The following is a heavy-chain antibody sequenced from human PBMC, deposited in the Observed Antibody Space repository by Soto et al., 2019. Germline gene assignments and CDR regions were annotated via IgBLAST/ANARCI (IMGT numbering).Heavy chain of an antibody. J-gene: IGHJ4*02. V-gene: IGHV2-5*01. CDR1: GFSLTSGGVG. Sequence: SGPTLVNPTRTLTLTCTFSGFSLTSGGVGVGWIRQPPGKALEWLALTYWNGNDRYSPSLRRRLAIKKATSENQVVLTMTNMDPVDTATYYCGHRGGGYDNCWDYFGYWGQGILVTVSS. D-gene: IGHD5-12*01. CDR3: GHRGGGYDNCWDYFGY. CDR2: TYWNGND.